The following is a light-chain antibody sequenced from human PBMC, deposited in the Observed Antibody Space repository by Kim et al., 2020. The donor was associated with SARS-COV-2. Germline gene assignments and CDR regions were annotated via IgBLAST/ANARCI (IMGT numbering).Light chain of an antibody. Sequence: GVPIWYSGGSASSGSNTVNWYPQLPGTAPKLLIYSNNRRPSGVPDRCSGAECGTSASLAISGLQSEDEADYYCAAWDDSLNGRVVFGGGTQLTVL. CDR1: SASSGSNT. CDR3: AAWDDSLNGRVV. J-gene: IGLJ2*01. V-gene: IGLV1-44*01. CDR2: SNN.